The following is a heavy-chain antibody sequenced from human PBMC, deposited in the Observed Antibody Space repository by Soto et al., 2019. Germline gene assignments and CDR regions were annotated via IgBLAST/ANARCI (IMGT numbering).Heavy chain of an antibody. CDR2: IYHSGST. D-gene: IGHD4-17*01. J-gene: IGHJ4*02. V-gene: IGHV4-30-2*01. Sequence: PSETLSLTCAVSGGSISSGGYSWSWIRQPPGKGLEWIGYIYHSGSTYYNPSLKSRVTISVDRSKNQFSLKLSSVTAADTAVYYCARGPTTVPTDHLAYWGQGTLVTVSS. CDR3: ARGPTTVPTDHLAY. CDR1: GGSISSGGYS.